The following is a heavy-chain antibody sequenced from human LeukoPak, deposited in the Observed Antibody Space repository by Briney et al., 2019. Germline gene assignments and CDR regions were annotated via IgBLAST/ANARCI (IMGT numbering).Heavy chain of an antibody. CDR1: GFTFGDYA. J-gene: IGHJ4*02. V-gene: IGHV3-30*02. Sequence: GGSLRLSCTASGFTFGDYAMSWVRQAPGKGLEWVAFIRYDGSNKYYADSVKGRFTISRDNSKNTLYLQMNSLRAEDTAVYYCAKDCVGAPGYWGQGTLVTVSS. D-gene: IGHD1-26*01. CDR3: AKDCVGAPGY. CDR2: IRYDGSNK.